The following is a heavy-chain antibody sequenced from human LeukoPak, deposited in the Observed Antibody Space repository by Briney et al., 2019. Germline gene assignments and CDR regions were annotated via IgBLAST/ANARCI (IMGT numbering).Heavy chain of an antibody. J-gene: IGHJ3*02. V-gene: IGHV3-21*01. CDR1: GFTFSTYN. CDR2: ISSSSSYI. D-gene: IGHD5-18*01. CDR3: ARDLTAHSYGYIEAFDI. Sequence: PGGSLRLSCSASGFTFSTYNMNWVRQAPGKGLEWVSSISSSSSYIYYADSLKGRFTISRDNAKNSLYLQMNSLRAEDTAVYYCARDLTAHSYGYIEAFDIWGQGTMVTVSS.